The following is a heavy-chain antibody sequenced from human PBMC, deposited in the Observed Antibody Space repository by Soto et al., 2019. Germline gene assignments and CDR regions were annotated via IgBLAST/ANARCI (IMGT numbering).Heavy chain of an antibody. CDR1: GGTFSSYT. J-gene: IGHJ2*01. Sequence: QVQLVQSGAEVKKPGSSVKVSCKASGGTFSSYTISWVRQAPGQGLEWMGRIIPILGIANYAQKFQGRVTITADKSTSTAYMELSSLRSEDTAVYYCARCLPSWYFDLWGRGTLVTVSS. CDR3: ARCLPSWYFDL. V-gene: IGHV1-69*02. CDR2: IIPILGIA.